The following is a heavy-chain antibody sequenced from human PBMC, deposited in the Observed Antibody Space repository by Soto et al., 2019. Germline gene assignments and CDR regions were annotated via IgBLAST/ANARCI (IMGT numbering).Heavy chain of an antibody. CDR2: VNHSGKT. CDR3: AAMYDDFWSATLNSAY. Sequence: HVQLHQWGAGLLKPSETLSLTCAVYGGSFINYSYSWIRQAPGKGLEWIGEVNHSGKTDYNPSLKSRGTISVDTSKNQFSLKLISVTAADTAVYYCAAMYDDFWSATLNSAYWGQGTPVTVSS. CDR1: GGSFINYS. J-gene: IGHJ4*02. V-gene: IGHV4-34*01. D-gene: IGHD3-3*01.